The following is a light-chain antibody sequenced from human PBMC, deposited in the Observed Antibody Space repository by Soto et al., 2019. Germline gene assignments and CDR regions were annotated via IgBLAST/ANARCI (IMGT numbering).Light chain of an antibody. J-gene: IGKJ4*01. V-gene: IGKV1-33*01. CDR3: QQSLT. CDR1: KDIDKY. CDR2: DTS. Sequence: DIQMTQSPSSLSASVGDRVTITCQAGKDIDKYLNWYQQKPGKAPKLLIYDTSNLETGVPSRFGGSRSGTDFIFIIDNLPPADIATYYCQQSLTFGGGTKVQIK.